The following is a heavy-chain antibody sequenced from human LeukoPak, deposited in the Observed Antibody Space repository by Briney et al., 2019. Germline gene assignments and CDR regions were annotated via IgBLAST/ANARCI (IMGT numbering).Heavy chain of an antibody. J-gene: IGHJ1*01. CDR3: ARDGEQQLAYFQH. CDR1: GGSISSYY. V-gene: IGHV4-59*01. CDR2: IYYSGST. Sequence: SETLSLTFTVSGGSISSYYWSWIRQPPGKGLEWIGYIYYSGSTNYNPSLKSRVTISVDTSKNQFSLKLSSVTAADTAVYYCARDGEQQLAYFQHWGQGTLVTVSS. D-gene: IGHD6-13*01.